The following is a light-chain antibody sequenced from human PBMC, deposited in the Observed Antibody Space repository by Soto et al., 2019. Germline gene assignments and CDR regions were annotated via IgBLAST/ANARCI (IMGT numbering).Light chain of an antibody. CDR2: NVS. Sequence: DIQMTQSPSILSSSVGDRFTISFRASRSINSWLAWYQQKPGKAPKLLMYNVSTLENGVPSRFSGNGSGTEFTLTISSLQPDDFATYYCQHYNSYSEAFGQGTKVDIK. CDR1: RSINSW. CDR3: QHYNSYSEA. V-gene: IGKV1-5*01. J-gene: IGKJ1*01.